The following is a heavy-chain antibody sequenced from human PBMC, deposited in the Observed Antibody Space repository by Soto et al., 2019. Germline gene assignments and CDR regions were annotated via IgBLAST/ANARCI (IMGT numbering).Heavy chain of an antibody. CDR1: GYTFTIYD. J-gene: IGHJ5*02. CDR3: ARGAYSSSSFPPFDP. Sequence: ASVKVSCKASGYTFTIYDIHFVRQAPGQGPEWMGRINPDGGRTTYAQNFNGRVTMTRDTSASTVYMELSSLKFEDTAMYYCARGAYSSSSFPPFDPWGQGTLVTVSS. V-gene: IGHV1-46*01. CDR2: INPDGGRT. D-gene: IGHD4-4*01.